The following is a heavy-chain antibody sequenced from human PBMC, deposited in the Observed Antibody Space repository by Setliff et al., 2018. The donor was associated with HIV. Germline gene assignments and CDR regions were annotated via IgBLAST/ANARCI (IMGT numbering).Heavy chain of an antibody. CDR2: IYHSGST. CDR3: ARSPPGIAVAGLLDY. V-gene: IGHV4-38-2*02. J-gene: IGHJ4*02. D-gene: IGHD6-19*01. Sequence: SETLSLTCTVSGYSISSGYYWGWIRQPPGKGLEWSGSIYHSGSTYYNPSLKSRVTISVDTSKNQFSLKLSSVTAADTAVYYCARSPPGIAVAGLLDYWGQGTLVTVPQ. CDR1: GYSISSGYY.